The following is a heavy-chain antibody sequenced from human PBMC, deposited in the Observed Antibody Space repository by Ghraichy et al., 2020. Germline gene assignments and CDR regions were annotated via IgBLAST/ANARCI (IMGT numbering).Heavy chain of an antibody. V-gene: IGHV4-30-4*01. CDR3: ARLDYDDRGFGS. CDR2: IYYSGTT. Sequence: SETLSLTCTVSGGSFGSGYYYWVWLRPPPGQGLEWIGYIYYSGTTYYNPSLQSRLTISRDTSKNQFSLRLSSVTAADTAVYYCARLDYDDRGFGSWGQGSLGTVSA. CDR1: GGSFGSGYYY. D-gene: IGHD3-3*01. J-gene: IGHJ4*02.